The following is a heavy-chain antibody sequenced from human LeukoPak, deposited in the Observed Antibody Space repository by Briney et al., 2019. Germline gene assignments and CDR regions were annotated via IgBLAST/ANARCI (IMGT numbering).Heavy chain of an antibody. CDR2: NSSSSSTI. CDR1: GFTFSIYS. J-gene: IGHJ4*02. CDR3: ARLRGTALDY. Sequence: GGSLRLSCAASGFTFSIYSMNWVRQAPAKGLECVSYNSSSSSTIYYADSVKGRFTISRDNAKNSLYLQMNSLRAEDTAVYYCARLRGTALDYWGQGTLVTVSS. V-gene: IGHV3-48*01.